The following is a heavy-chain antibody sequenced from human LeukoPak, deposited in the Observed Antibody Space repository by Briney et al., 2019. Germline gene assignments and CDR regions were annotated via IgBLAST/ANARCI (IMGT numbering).Heavy chain of an antibody. CDR3: ARDDGSRAAYGSGGSYYYYGMDV. D-gene: IGHD3-10*01. J-gene: IGHJ6*02. CDR1: GFTFSSYS. CDR2: ISSSSSTI. Sequence: PGGSLRLSCAASGFTFSSYSMNWVRQAPGKGLEWVSYISSSSSTIYYADSVKGRFTISRDNAKNSLYLQMNSLRAEDTAVYYCARDDGSRAAYGSGGSYYYYGMDVWGQGTTVTVSS. V-gene: IGHV3-48*04.